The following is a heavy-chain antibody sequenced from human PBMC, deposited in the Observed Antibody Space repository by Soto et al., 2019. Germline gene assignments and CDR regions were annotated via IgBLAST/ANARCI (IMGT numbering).Heavy chain of an antibody. Sequence: EVQLLESGGGLVQPGGSLRLSCAASGFTFSSYAMSWVRQAPGKGLEWVSAISGSGGSTYYADSVKGRFTISRDNSKNALYLQMNSLRAEETAVYYCAGSSGWYRAFDIWGQGTMVTVSS. D-gene: IGHD6-19*01. CDR1: GFTFSSYA. J-gene: IGHJ3*02. V-gene: IGHV3-23*01. CDR2: ISGSGGST. CDR3: AGSSGWYRAFDI.